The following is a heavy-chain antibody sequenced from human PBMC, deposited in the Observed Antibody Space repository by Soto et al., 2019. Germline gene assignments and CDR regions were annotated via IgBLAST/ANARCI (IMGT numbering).Heavy chain of an antibody. CDR2: IFYSWDT. CDR3: VGTGTTEDF. J-gene: IGHJ1*01. Sequence: VQLQGSGPGLVKPSQTLSLTCTVSGASVNTGDYYWSYIRQSPGKGLEWLGYIFYSWDTYYNPSLQSRATISLNTSRNQISLTLTSVTDADTAVYFCVGTGTTEDFWGQGTLVTVSS. D-gene: IGHD1-7*01. CDR1: GASVNTGDYY. V-gene: IGHV4-30-4*01.